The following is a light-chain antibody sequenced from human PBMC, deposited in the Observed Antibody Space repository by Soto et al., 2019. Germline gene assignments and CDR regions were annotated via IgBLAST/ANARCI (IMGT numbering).Light chain of an antibody. V-gene: IGKV1-39*01. Sequence: DIQMTQSPSSLSASVGDRVTITCRASQSISYYLNWYQQKQGRAPRLLIYSTSTLQSGVPSKFSGSASGTDFTLTISSLQPEDFATYYCQQYSDWPPAFGQGTKVDIK. CDR2: STS. J-gene: IGKJ1*01. CDR3: QQYSDWPPA. CDR1: QSISYY.